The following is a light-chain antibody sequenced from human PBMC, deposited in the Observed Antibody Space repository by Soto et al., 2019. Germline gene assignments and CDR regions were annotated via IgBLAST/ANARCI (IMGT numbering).Light chain of an antibody. CDR3: QQYNSYSSIT. V-gene: IGKV1-5*03. CDR1: QSIDSW. CDR2: KAS. Sequence: DVQMTQSPSTLSASVGDRVTITCRASQSIDSWLAWYQQKPGKAPNLLIYKASTLETGVPSRFSGSGSGTEFTLTISSLQSDDFATYYCQQYNSYSSITFGQGTXLEIK. J-gene: IGKJ5*01.